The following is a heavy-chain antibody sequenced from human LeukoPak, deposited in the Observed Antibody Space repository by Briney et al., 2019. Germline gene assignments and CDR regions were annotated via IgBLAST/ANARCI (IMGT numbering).Heavy chain of an antibody. CDR3: ARDLLVRYYDSSGLIDY. CDR1: GFTFSNYS. J-gene: IGHJ4*02. Sequence: PGGSLTLSCAASGFTFSNYSMNWVRHAPGKGLEWVSSISSSSSSYIYYADSVKGRFTISRDNAKNSLYLQMNSLRAEDTAVYYCARDLLVRYYDSSGLIDYWGQGTLVTVSS. V-gene: IGHV3-21*01. CDR2: ISSSSSSYI. D-gene: IGHD3-22*01.